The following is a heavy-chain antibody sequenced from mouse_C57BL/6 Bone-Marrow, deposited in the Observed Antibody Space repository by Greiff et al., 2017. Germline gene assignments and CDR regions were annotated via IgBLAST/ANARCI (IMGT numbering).Heavy chain of an antibody. CDR3: ARRTGRVPMDY. CDR1: GYTFTDYY. CDR2: INPNNGGT. V-gene: IGHV1-26*01. J-gene: IGHJ4*01. D-gene: IGHD3-1*01. Sequence: VQLQQSGPELVKPGASVKISCKASGYTFTDYYMNWVKQSHGKSLEWIGDINPNNGGTSYNQKFKGKATLTVDKYSSTAYMELRSLTSEDSAVXYCARRTGRVPMDYWGQGTSVTVSS.